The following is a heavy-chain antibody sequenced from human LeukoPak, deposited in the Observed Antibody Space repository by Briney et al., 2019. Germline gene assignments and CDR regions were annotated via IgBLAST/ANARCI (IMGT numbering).Heavy chain of an antibody. Sequence: ASVKVSCKASGGTFSSYAISWGRQAPGQGLEWMGGIIPIFGTANYAQKFLGRVTITADESTSTAYMELSSLRSEDTAVYYCARDGTQYGGGDSYTPPYNWFDPWGQGTLVTVSS. D-gene: IGHD2-21*02. V-gene: IGHV1-69*13. J-gene: IGHJ5*02. CDR1: GGTFSSYA. CDR2: IIPIFGTA. CDR3: ARDGTQYGGGDSYTPPYNWFDP.